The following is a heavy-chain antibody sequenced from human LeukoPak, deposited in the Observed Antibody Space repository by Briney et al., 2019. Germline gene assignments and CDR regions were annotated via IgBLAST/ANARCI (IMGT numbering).Heavy chain of an antibody. V-gene: IGHV4-30-4*01. CDR3: AREESLYYGMDV. J-gene: IGHJ6*02. CDR1: GGSISSGDYY. Sequence: PSQTLSLTCTVSGGSISSGDYYWSWIRQPPGKGLEWIGYIYYSGSTYYNPSLKSRVTIPVDTSKNQFSLKLSSVTAADTAVYYCAREESLYYGMDVWGQGTTVTVSS. CDR2: IYYSGST.